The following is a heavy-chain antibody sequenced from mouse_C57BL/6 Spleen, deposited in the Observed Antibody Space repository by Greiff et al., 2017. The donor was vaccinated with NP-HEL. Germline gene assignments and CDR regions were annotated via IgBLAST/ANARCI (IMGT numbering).Heavy chain of an antibody. V-gene: IGHV1-59*01. D-gene: IGHD1-1*01. Sequence: QVQLQQSGAELVRPGTSVKLSCKASGYTFTSYWMHWVKQRPGQGLEWIGVIDPSDSYTNYNQKFKGKATLTVDTSSSTAYMQLSSLTSEDSAVYYCASGSSSYYFDYWGQGTTLTVSS. CDR2: IDPSDSYT. CDR3: ASGSSSYYFDY. J-gene: IGHJ2*01. CDR1: GYTFTSYW.